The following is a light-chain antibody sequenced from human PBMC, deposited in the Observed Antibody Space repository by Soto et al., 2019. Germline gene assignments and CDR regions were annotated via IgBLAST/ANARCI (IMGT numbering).Light chain of an antibody. CDR2: DAS. CDR3: QQSSNWPLT. CDR1: QTVSSF. V-gene: IGKV3-11*01. Sequence: VLTQSPATLSLSPGEIATLSCRASQTVSSFLAWYQQKPGQAPRLLIHDASDRATGIPARFSGSGSGTDFTLDISSLEPDDVAVYFFQQSSNWPLTFGGGTRVEI. J-gene: IGKJ4*01.